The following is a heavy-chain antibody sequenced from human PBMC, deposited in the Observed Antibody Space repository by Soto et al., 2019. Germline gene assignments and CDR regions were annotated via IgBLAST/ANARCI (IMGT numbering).Heavy chain of an antibody. Sequence: PSETLSLTCTVSGGSINSDFWTWTRQPPGKGLEWIGYIYYSGSTRYNPSLKSRVIISGDTSKNQLSLRLSSVTTADTAVYYCARGVSQGMDVWGQGTTVTVSS. CDR2: IYYSGST. CDR1: GGSINSDF. CDR3: ARGVSQGMDV. V-gene: IGHV4-59*01. J-gene: IGHJ6*02.